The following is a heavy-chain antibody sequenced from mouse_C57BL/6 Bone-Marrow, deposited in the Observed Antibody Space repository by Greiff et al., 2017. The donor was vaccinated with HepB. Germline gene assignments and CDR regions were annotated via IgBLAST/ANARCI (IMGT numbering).Heavy chain of an antibody. CDR2: INPSTGGT. Sequence: EVKLMESGPELVKPGASVKISCKASGYSFTGYYMNWVKQSPEKSLEWIGEINPSTGGTTYNQKFKAKATLTVDKSSSTAYMQLKSLTSEDSAVYYCANGGDSSGHYFDYWGQGTTLTVSS. CDR3: ANGGDSSGHYFDY. CDR1: GYSFTGYY. D-gene: IGHD3-2*02. J-gene: IGHJ2*01. V-gene: IGHV1-42*01.